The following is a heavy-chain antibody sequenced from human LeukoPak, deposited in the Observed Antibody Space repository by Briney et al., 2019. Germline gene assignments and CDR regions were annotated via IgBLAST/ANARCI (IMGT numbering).Heavy chain of an antibody. J-gene: IGHJ5*02. Sequence: PSETLSLTCTVSDYPISSGYYWGWIRQPPGKGLEWIGIILQSGSTCYNPSLKSRVTISVDTSKNQFSLRLSSVTAADTAVYYCAGSIAAREYNWFDPWGQGTLVTVSS. CDR3: AGSIAAREYNWFDP. CDR1: DYPISSGYY. V-gene: IGHV4-38-2*02. D-gene: IGHD6-6*01. CDR2: ILQSGST.